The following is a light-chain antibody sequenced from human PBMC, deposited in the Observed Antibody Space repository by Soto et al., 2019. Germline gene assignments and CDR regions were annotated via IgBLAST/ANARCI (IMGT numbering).Light chain of an antibody. CDR2: EVA. CDR1: SSDVGSYDL. CDR3: CSYTSTNTLV. J-gene: IGLJ2*01. V-gene: IGLV2-23*02. Sequence: QSVLTQPASVSGSPGQSSTSSCTGTSSDVGSYDLVSWYQQRPGRAPRLMIFEVAKRPSGISTRFSGSKSGNPAFLTISGLQAVDEADYFCCSYTSTNTLVVGGGTKLT.